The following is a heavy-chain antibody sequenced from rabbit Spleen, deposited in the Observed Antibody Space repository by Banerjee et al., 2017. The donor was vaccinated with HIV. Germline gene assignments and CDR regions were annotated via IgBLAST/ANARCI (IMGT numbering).Heavy chain of an antibody. D-gene: IGHD4-2*01. CDR3: SRDVGIDVYRFSL. J-gene: IGHJ4*01. V-gene: IGHV1S45*01. Sequence: QEQLEESGGDLVKPGASLTLTCKASGVSFSDKDVMCWVRQAPGKGLEWIACINIVTGKSVYASWAKGRFIMSRTSSTTVTLQMTSLTAADTATYFCSRDVGIDVYRFSLWGQGTLVTVS. CDR2: INIVTGKS. CDR1: GVSFSDKDV.